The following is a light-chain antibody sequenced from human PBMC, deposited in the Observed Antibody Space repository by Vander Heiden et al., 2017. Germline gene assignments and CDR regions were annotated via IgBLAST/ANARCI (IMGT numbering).Light chain of an antibody. V-gene: IGKV3-11*01. CDR1: QGISNS. Sequence: DIVLQPSPATLSLSARERATISCRASQGISNSLAWYQQKPGQAPRLLISDASSLASGVPARFSGSVSGTDFTLSISSLEPEDFAAYFCQQGNNLPLTFGQGTKVEIK. CDR2: DAS. CDR3: QQGNNLPLT. J-gene: IGKJ5*01.